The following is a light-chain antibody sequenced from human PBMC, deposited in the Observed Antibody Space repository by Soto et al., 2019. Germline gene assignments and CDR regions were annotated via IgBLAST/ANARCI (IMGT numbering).Light chain of an antibody. CDR1: QSVLYSSYNQNF. Sequence: IVMTQSPDSLAVSLGERATINCKSSQSVLYSSYNQNFVAWYQQKAGQPPKLLIYWASNRESGVPDRFSGSGSGTDFTLTISSLQAEDVAVYYCQQYYSSPLTFGGGTKVEIK. CDR3: QQYYSSPLT. J-gene: IGKJ4*01. V-gene: IGKV4-1*01. CDR2: WAS.